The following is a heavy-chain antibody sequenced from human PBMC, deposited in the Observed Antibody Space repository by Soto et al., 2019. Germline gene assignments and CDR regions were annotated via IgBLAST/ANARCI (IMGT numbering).Heavy chain of an antibody. V-gene: IGHV3-23*01. Sequence: VQLLESGGGLVQPGGSLRLSCAASGFTVTSYAMSWVRQAPGKGLEWVSLLSGTTDSTHYANSVKGRFTISRDDSKATLYLQMSGLRVEDTAVYYCAKDNGNYGSGTFSHWGQGTLVTVSS. CDR3: AKDNGNYGSGTFSH. CDR1: GFTVTSYA. J-gene: IGHJ4*02. D-gene: IGHD3-10*01. CDR2: LSGTTDST.